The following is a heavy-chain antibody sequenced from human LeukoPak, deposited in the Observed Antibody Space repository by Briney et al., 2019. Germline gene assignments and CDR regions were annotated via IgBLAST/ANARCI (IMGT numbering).Heavy chain of an antibody. CDR1: GGSISSHY. Sequence: SETLSLTCTVSGGSISSHYWSWIRQPPGKGLEWIGYLYYSGSTNYNPSLKSRVTISLDTSKNQFSLKLSSVTAADTAVYYCARGVALNYYYYYMDVWGKGTTVTVSS. V-gene: IGHV4-59*11. CDR3: ARGVALNYYYYYMDV. D-gene: IGHD3-3*01. J-gene: IGHJ6*03. CDR2: LYYSGST.